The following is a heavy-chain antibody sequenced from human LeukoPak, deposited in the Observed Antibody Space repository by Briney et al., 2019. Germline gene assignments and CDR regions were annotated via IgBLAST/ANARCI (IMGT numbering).Heavy chain of an antibody. D-gene: IGHD2-15*01. Sequence: ASVKVSCKVPGYTLTELSMHWVRQAPGKGLEWMGGFDPEDGETIYAQKFQGRVTMTEDTSTDTAFMELSSLRSEDTAVYYCATGLGYCSGGSCYSIWFDPWGQGTLVTVSS. CDR2: FDPEDGET. V-gene: IGHV1-24*01. J-gene: IGHJ5*02. CDR3: ATGLGYCSGGSCYSIWFDP. CDR1: GYTLTELS.